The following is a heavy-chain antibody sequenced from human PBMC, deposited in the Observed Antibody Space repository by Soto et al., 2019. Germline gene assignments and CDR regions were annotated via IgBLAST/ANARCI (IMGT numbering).Heavy chain of an antibody. Sequence: GGSLRLSCAASGFTVSSNYMSWVRQAPGKGLEWVSVIYSGGSTYYADSVKGRFTISRDNSKNTLYLQMNSLRAEDTAVYYCARVSVSMVIVTPNAPYFDYWGQGTLVTSPQ. CDR2: IYSGGST. V-gene: IGHV3-66*01. J-gene: IGHJ4*02. CDR3: ARVSVSMVIVTPNAPYFDY. CDR1: GFTVSSNY. D-gene: IGHD3-22*01.